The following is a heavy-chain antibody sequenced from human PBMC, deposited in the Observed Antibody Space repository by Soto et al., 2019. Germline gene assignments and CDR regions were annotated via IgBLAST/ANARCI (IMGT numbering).Heavy chain of an antibody. CDR3: ARDNYRYYYGMDV. J-gene: IGHJ6*02. Sequence: PGGSLRLSCAASGFTFSSYLMSWVRQAPGKGLEWVANIKQDGSEKYYVDSVKGRFTISRDNAKNSLYLQMNSLRAEDTAVYYCARDNYRYYYGMDVWGQGTTVNVSS. CDR1: GFTFSSYL. V-gene: IGHV3-7*01. CDR2: IKQDGSEK. D-gene: IGHD4-4*01.